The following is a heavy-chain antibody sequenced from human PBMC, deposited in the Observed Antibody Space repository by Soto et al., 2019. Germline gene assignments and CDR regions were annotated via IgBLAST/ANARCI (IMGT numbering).Heavy chain of an antibody. D-gene: IGHD1-26*01. CDR2: IYESGRT. CDR1: GASISTGGYS. V-gene: IGHV4-30-2*01. Sequence: KPSETLSLTCIVSGASISTGGYSWSWIRQPPGKGPEWIGYIYESGRTYHKPSFKSRASISMGKSRNQFSVRLTPVTAADTAVYFCARGDRYSGSFSDYFDPWGQGTLVTVSS. J-gene: IGHJ5*02. CDR3: ARGDRYSGSFSDYFDP.